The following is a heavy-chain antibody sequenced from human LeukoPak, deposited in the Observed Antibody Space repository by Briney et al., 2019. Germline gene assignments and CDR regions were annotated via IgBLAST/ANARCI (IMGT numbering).Heavy chain of an antibody. CDR1: GYSISSGYY. J-gene: IGHJ4*02. Sequence: PSETLSLTCAVSGYSISSGYYWGWIRQPPGKGLEWIGSIYHSGSTYYNPSPKSRVTISVDTSKNQFSLTLSSVTAADTAVYYCARLDSSGYGILWYWGQGTLVTVSS. CDR2: IYHSGST. D-gene: IGHD3-22*01. V-gene: IGHV4-38-2*01. CDR3: ARLDSSGYGILWY.